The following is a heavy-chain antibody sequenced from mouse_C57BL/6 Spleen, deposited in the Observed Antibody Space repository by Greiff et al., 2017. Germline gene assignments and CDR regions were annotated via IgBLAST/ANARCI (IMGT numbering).Heavy chain of an antibody. J-gene: IGHJ3*01. D-gene: IGHD3-1*01. Sequence: VQLQQPGAELVKPGASVKLSCKASGYTFTSYWMHWVKQRPGQGLEWIGMIHPNSGSTNYTEKFKSKATLTVDKSSITAYMQLSSLTSEDSAVYYCAREGLSPYEWFAYWGQGTLVTVSA. V-gene: IGHV1-64*01. CDR2: IHPNSGST. CDR1: GYTFTSYW. CDR3: AREGLSPYEWFAY.